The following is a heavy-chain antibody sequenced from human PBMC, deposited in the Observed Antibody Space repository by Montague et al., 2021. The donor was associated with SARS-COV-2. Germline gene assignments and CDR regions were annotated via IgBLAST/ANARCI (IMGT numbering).Heavy chain of an antibody. D-gene: IGHD3-10*01. Sequence: SETLSLTCTVSGGSISSYYWCWSRQPPGKGLEWIGYSYYSGSTNYNPPPKSRVTITVDTDKNQFSLKLSPVTAAATAVYYCARDGARGWFGEFPSNWFDRWGQGTLVTVSS. CDR3: ARDGARGWFGEFPSNWFDR. J-gene: IGHJ5*02. V-gene: IGHV4-59*12. CDR2: SYYSGST. CDR1: GGSISSYY.